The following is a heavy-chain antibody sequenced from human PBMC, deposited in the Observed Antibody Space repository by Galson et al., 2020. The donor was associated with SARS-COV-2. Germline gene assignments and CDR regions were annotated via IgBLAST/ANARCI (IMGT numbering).Heavy chain of an antibody. CDR3: ARAYDFSQRYYYYYMDV. CDR2: ISSSSSYI. Sequence: GGSLRLSCAASGFTFSSYSMNWVRQAPGKGLEWVSSISSSSSYIYYADSVKGRFTISRDNAKNSLYLQMNSLRAEDTAVYYCARAYDFSQRYYYYYMDVWGKGTTVTVSS. D-gene: IGHD3-3*01. V-gene: IGHV3-21*01. J-gene: IGHJ6*03. CDR1: GFTFSSYS.